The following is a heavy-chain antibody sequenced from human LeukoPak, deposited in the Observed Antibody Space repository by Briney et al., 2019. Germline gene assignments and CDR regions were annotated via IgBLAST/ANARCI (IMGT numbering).Heavy chain of an antibody. CDR1: GGSISIYY. D-gene: IGHD2-2*01. CDR3: ARLFVVVVPAALPQNYYYYYYMDV. CDR2: IYTSGST. J-gene: IGHJ6*03. V-gene: IGHV4-4*09. Sequence: SETLSLTCTVSGGSISIYYWSWIRQPPGKGLEWIGYIYTSGSTNYNPSLKSRVTISVDTSKNQFSLKLSSVTAADTAVYYCARLFVVVVPAALPQNYYYYYYMDVWGKGTTVTVSS.